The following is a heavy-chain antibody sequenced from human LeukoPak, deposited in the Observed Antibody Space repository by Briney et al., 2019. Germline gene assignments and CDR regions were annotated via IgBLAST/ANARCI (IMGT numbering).Heavy chain of an antibody. CDR3: ARDRFQLVGWFDP. Sequence: SQTLSLTCAISGDSVSSNSAAWNWIRQSPPRGLEWLGRTYYRSKWYNDYAVSVKSRITINPDTSKNQFSLQLNSVTPEDTAVYYCARDRFQLVGWFDPWGQGTLVTVSS. V-gene: IGHV6-1*01. D-gene: IGHD1-26*01. J-gene: IGHJ5*02. CDR2: TYYRSKWYN. CDR1: GDSVSSNSAA.